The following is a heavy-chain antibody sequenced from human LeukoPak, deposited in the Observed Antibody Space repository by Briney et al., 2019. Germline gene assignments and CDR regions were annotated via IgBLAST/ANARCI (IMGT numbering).Heavy chain of an antibody. J-gene: IGHJ4*02. CDR1: GYIFTTYW. V-gene: IGHV5-51*01. Sequence: GESLKISCEASGYIFTTYWIGWVRQKPGEGLEWMGIVYPVDYRTKYSPSFQGQVTISADRSINTGYLQWSSLKASDTAMYYCARQTGYVDYFDYWGQGTLVTVSS. CDR2: VYPVDYRT. D-gene: IGHD5-12*01. CDR3: ARQTGYVDYFDY.